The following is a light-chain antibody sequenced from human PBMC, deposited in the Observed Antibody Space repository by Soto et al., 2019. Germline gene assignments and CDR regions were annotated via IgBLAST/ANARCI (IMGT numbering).Light chain of an antibody. CDR2: KAA. V-gene: IGKV1-5*03. J-gene: IGKJ4*01. CDR3: QQYDSYPLT. Sequence: DIQMTQSPSTLSASVGDRVTITCRASQSISSWLAWYQQKPGKAPNFLIYKAASLESGVPSRFSGSGSGTEFTLTVSSLQPDDFATYYCQQYDSYPLTFGGGNKVEIK. CDR1: QSISSW.